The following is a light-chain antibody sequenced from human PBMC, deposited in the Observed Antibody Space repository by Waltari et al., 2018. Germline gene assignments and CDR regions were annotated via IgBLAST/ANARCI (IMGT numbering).Light chain of an antibody. V-gene: IGKV1-39*01. J-gene: IGKJ1*01. Sequence: DIQMTQSPSSLSASVGDRVTIPCRASKSISSYLNWYQQKPGKAPKLLIYAASSLQSGVPSRFSGSGSGTDFTLTISSLQPEDFATYYCQQSYSTPRTFGQGTKVEIK. CDR1: KSISSY. CDR3: QQSYSTPRT. CDR2: AAS.